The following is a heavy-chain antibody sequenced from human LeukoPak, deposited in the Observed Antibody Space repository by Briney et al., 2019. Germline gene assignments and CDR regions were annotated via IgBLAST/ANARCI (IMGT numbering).Heavy chain of an antibody. CDR3: ARDRPPWGLWRFYGMAV. CDR2: ISYDGSNK. J-gene: IGHJ6*02. Sequence: GGSLRLSCEASGFTVSGNYMSWVRQAPGKGLEWVAIISYDGSNKYYADSVKGRFTVSRDNSKNTLYLQMNSLRTEDTAVYYCARDRPPWGLWRFYGMAVWGHGTTVTVSS. D-gene: IGHD1-26*01. V-gene: IGHV3-30-3*01. CDR1: GFTVSGNY.